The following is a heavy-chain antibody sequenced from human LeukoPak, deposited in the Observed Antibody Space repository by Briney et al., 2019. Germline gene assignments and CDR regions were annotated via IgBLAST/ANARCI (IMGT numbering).Heavy chain of an antibody. V-gene: IGHV3-48*04. CDR3: ARERGGYCSGTSCPQTFDY. CDR2: ISSSSSTI. Sequence: GGSLRLSCAASGFTFSSYSMNWVCQAPGKGLEWVSYISSSSSTIYYADSVKGRFTISRDNAKNSLYLQMNSLRAEDTAVYYCARERGGYCSGTSCPQTFDYWGQGTLVTVSS. J-gene: IGHJ4*02. CDR1: GFTFSSYS. D-gene: IGHD2-2*01.